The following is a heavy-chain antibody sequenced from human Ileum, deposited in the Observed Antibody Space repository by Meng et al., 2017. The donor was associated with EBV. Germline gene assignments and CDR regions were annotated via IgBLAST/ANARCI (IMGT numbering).Heavy chain of an antibody. CDR3: AYYNVGRGGVGS. V-gene: IGHV4-61*03. D-gene: IGHD1-26*01. CDR2: MYDSDNG. CDR1: GASVFSYDNH. J-gene: IGHJ4*02. Sequence: VRLSEPAQLAGCPAETRSPSCPCCGASVFSYDNHWSRFRPPPGKGRVWCGCMYDSDNGKTNPALSSQVGLSIATSKNHFILRLTFVTAADTAVYYCAYYNVGRGGVGSWGQGTLVTVSS.